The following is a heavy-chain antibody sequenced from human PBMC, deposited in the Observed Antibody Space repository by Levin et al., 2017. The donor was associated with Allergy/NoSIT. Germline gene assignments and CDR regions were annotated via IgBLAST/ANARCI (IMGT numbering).Heavy chain of an antibody. Sequence: SETLSLTCAVYGGSFSGYYWSWIRQPPGKGLEWIGEINHSGSTNYNPSLKSRVTISVDTSKNQFSLKLSSVTAADTAVYYCARTHYYGSGSYYNYAEYFQHWGQGTLVTVSS. V-gene: IGHV4-34*01. CDR1: GGSFSGYY. CDR3: ARTHYYGSGSYYNYAEYFQH. D-gene: IGHD3-10*01. J-gene: IGHJ1*01. CDR2: INHSGST.